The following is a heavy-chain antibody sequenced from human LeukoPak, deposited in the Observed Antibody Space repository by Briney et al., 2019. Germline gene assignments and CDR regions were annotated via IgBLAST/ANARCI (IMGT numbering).Heavy chain of an antibody. J-gene: IGHJ4*02. CDR3: ARDDITIFPPRRRWLDY. D-gene: IGHD3-9*01. CDR2: IYSGGST. V-gene: IGHV3-53*01. Sequence: PGGSLRLSCAASGFTVSSNYMSWVRQAPGKGLEWVSVIYSGGSTYYADSVKGRFTISRDNSKNTLYLQMNSLRAEDTAVYYCARDDITIFPPRRRWLDYWGQGTLVTVSS. CDR1: GFTVSSNY.